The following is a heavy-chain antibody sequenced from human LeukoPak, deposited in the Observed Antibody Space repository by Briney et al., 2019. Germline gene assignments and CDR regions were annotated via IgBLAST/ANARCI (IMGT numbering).Heavy chain of an antibody. V-gene: IGHV3-74*01. CDR2: INSDGSST. CDR1: GFTFSSYW. J-gene: IGHJ5*02. D-gene: IGHD2-15*01. Sequence: GGSLRLSCAASGFTFSSYWMHWVRQAPGKGLVWVSRINSDGSSTSYADSVKGRFTISRDNAENTIYLQMNSLTVEDTAVYYCTRRVSATRWFDPWGQGTLVTVSS. CDR3: TRRVSATRWFDP.